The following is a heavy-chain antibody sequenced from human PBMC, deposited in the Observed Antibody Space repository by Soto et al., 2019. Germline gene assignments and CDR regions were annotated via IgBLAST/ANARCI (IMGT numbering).Heavy chain of an antibody. Sequence: SETLSLTCTVSGGLISSGGYYWSWIRQHPGKGLEWIGYIYSSGSTYYNPSLKSRINISVDTSRNQFSLKLSSVTAADTAVYYCARVERGISYPWDQGTLVTVSS. CDR2: IYSSGST. J-gene: IGHJ4*02. CDR3: ARVERGISYP. V-gene: IGHV4-31*03. D-gene: IGHD5-18*01. CDR1: GGLISSGGYY.